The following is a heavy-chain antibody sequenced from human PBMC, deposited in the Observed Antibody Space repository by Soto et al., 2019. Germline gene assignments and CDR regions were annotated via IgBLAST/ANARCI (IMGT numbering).Heavy chain of an antibody. CDR2: IYYSGGT. CDR1: GGSISSSSYY. J-gene: IGHJ4*02. CDR3: ARQFLEWLLDY. V-gene: IGHV4-39*01. D-gene: IGHD3-3*01. Sequence: PSETLSLTCTVSGGSISSSSYYWGWIRQPPGKGLEWIGSIYYSGGTYYNPSLKSRVTISVDTSKNQFSLKLSSVTAADTAVYYCARQFLEWLLDYWGQGTLVTVSS.